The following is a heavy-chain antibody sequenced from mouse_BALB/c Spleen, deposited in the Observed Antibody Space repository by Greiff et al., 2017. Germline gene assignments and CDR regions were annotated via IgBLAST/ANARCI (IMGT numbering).Heavy chain of an antibody. CDR1: GFTFSSYT. Sequence: EVHLVESGGGLVKPGGSLKLSCAASGFTFSSYTMSWVRQTPEKRLEWVATISSGGSYTYYPDSVKGRFTISRDNAKNTLYLQMSSLKSEDTAMYYCTRDRYGSSWFDYWGQGTTLTVSS. D-gene: IGHD1-1*01. CDR3: TRDRYGSSWFDY. V-gene: IGHV5-6-4*01. J-gene: IGHJ2*01. CDR2: ISSGGSYT.